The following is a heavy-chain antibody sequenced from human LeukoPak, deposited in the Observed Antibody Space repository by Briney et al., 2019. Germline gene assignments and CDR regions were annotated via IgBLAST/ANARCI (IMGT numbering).Heavy chain of an antibody. CDR1: GFTVSSNY. CDR2: INWNGGST. V-gene: IGHV3-20*04. D-gene: IGHD3-22*01. Sequence: PGGSLRLSCAASGFTVSSNYMSWVRQAPGKGLEWVSGINWNGGSTGYADSVKGRFTISRDNAKNSLYLQMNSLRAEDTALYYCARGGENYYDSSGYLWGLDYWGQGTLVTVSS. J-gene: IGHJ4*02. CDR3: ARGGENYYDSSGYLWGLDY.